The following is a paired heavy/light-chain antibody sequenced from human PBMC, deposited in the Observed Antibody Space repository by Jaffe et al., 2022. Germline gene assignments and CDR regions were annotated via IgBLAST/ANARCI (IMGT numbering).Heavy chain of an antibody. J-gene: IGHJ3*02. CDR3: ARTDYSSGYYSHQKADVFDI. Sequence: QVQLQESGPGLVKPSETLSLTCAVSGDSISSGYYWGWIRQPPGKGLEWIGSIYGSGSTYYNPSLKSRVTISIDTSNNQFSLKLTSVTAADTAVYYCARTDYSSGYYSHQKADVFDIWGQGTMVTVSS. D-gene: IGHD3-22*01. CDR1: GDSISSGYY. CDR2: IYGSGST. V-gene: IGHV4-38-2*01.
Light chain of an antibody. CDR2: QDT. V-gene: IGLV3-1*01. Sequence: SYELNQPPSVSVSPGQTASITCSGHKLGDKFACWYQQKPGQSPVLVIYQDTKRPSGIPERFSGSNSGNTATLTISGTQAMDEADYYCQAWDTSTYVVFGGGTKLTVL. CDR3: QAWDTSTYVV. CDR1: KLGDKF. J-gene: IGLJ2*01.